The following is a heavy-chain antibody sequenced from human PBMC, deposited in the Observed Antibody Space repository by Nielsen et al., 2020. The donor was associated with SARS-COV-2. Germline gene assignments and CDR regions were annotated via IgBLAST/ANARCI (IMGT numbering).Heavy chain of an antibody. CDR1: GGSISSSSYY. Sequence: SETLSLTCTVSGGSISSSSYYWGWIRQPPGKGLEWIGSIYYSGSTYYNPSLKSRVTISVDTSKNQFSLKLSSVTAADTAVYYCARGEGGSYSLDYWGQGTLVTVSS. J-gene: IGHJ4*02. V-gene: IGHV4-39*07. CDR3: ARGEGGSYSLDY. D-gene: IGHD1-26*01. CDR2: IYYSGST.